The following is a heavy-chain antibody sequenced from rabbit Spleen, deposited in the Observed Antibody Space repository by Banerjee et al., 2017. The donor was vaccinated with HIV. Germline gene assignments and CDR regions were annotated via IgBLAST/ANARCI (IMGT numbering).Heavy chain of an antibody. Sequence: QSLEESGGDLVKPGASLTLTCTASGFSFSSSDYMCWVRQAPGKGLEWISCIAGSSGFTYHASWAKGRFTISKTSSTTVTLQATSLTAADTATYFCARDSSSSFSSYGMDLWGQGTLVTVS. D-gene: IGHD1-1*01. CDR2: IAGSSGFT. CDR3: ARDSSSSFSSYGMDL. V-gene: IGHV1S40*01. J-gene: IGHJ6*01. CDR1: GFSFSSSDY.